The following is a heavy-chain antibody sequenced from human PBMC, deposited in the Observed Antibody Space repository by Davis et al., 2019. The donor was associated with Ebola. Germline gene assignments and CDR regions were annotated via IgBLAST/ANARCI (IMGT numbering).Heavy chain of an antibody. V-gene: IGHV3-43*01. D-gene: IGHD6-6*01. CDR2: ISWDGGST. Sequence: GESLQISCAASGFTFDDYTMHWVRQAPGKGLEWVSLISWDGGSTYYADSVKGRFTISRDNSKNSLYLQMNSLRTEDTALYYCAKDRARYSSSSADYWGQGTLVTVSS. J-gene: IGHJ4*02. CDR1: GFTFDDYT. CDR3: AKDRARYSSSSADY.